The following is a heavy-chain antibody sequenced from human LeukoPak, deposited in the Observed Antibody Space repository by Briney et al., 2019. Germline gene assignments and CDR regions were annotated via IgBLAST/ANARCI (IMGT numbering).Heavy chain of an antibody. V-gene: IGHV3-7*01. J-gene: IGHJ4*02. CDR2: IKQDGGEK. D-gene: IGHD5-12*01. Sequence: GGSLRLSCAPPELTFSSYWISWVRKAPGRGLEWVANIKQDGGEKYYVESVKGRFTISRDNVKNSLYLQMNSLRVEDTAVYYCARARGGYDLDYWGQGTLVTVSS. CDR3: ARARGGYDLDY. CDR1: ELTFSSYW.